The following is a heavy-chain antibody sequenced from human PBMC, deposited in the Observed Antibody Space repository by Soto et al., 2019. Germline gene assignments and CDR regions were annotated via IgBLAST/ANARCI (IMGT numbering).Heavy chain of an antibody. CDR1: GGSISSSSYY. CDR2: IYYSGST. CDR3: ASGRGYSYGSFDY. D-gene: IGHD5-18*01. J-gene: IGHJ4*02. V-gene: IGHV4-39*01. Sequence: SETLSLTCTFSGGSISSSSYYWGWIRQPPGKGLEWIGSIYYSGSTYYNPSLKSRVTISVDTSKNQFSLKLSSVTAADTAVYYCASGRGYSYGSFDYWGQGTLVTVSS.